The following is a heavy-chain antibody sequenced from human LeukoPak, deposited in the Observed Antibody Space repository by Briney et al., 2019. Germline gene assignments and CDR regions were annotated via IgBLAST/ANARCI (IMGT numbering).Heavy chain of an antibody. CDR1: GFTSGCCA. V-gene: IGHV3-23*01. CDR2: ISGNGGST. D-gene: IGHD4-23*01. J-gene: IGHJ4*02. Sequence: GGSLRLSCAASGFTSGCCAMSWVRQAPGKGLEWVSSISGNGGSTFYADSVKGRFTISRDNSKNTLYLQMNSLRAEDTAVYYCARDSEVNHGGKRRFDYWGQGTLVTVSS. CDR3: ARDSEVNHGGKRRFDY.